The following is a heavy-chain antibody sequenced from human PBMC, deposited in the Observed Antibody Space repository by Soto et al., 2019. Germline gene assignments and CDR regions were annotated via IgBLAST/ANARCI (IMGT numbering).Heavy chain of an antibody. D-gene: IGHD1-26*01. CDR1: GCTFSSYA. CDR3: AREVGATLNWFDP. CDR2: IIPIFGAA. V-gene: IGHV1-69*13. J-gene: IGHJ5*02. Sequence: SVKVSCKASGCTFSSYAISWVRQAPGQGLEWMGGIIPIFGAANYAQKFQGRVTITADESTSTAYMELSSLRSEDTAVYYCAREVGATLNWFDPWGQGTLVTVSS.